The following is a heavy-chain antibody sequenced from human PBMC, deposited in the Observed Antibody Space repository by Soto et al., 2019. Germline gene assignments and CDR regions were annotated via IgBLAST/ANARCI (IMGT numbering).Heavy chain of an antibody. CDR1: GFTFSRYA. Sequence: GGSLRLSCVVSGFTFSRYAMSWVRQAPGKGLEWVSAISGSGGSTYYADSVKGRFTISRDNSKNTLYLQMNSLRAEDTAVYYCAVTTHYYDSSGPLLGDWGQGTLVTVSS. V-gene: IGHV3-23*01. CDR3: AVTTHYYDSSGPLLGD. D-gene: IGHD3-22*01. CDR2: ISGSGGST. J-gene: IGHJ4*02.